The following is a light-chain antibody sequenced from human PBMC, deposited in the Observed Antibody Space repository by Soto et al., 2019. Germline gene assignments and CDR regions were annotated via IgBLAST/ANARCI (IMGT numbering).Light chain of an antibody. V-gene: IGLV1-47*01. J-gene: IGLJ3*02. CDR3: AAWDVSLGGP. CDR2: RNT. CDR1: SSNIGSNY. Sequence: QPVLTQPPSASGTPGQRVTISCSGSSSNIGSNYVYWFQQLPGTAPKLLIYRNTQRPTGVPDRFSGSKSGTAASLAISGLRCEDEADYYCAAWDVSLGGPFGGGTKLTVL.